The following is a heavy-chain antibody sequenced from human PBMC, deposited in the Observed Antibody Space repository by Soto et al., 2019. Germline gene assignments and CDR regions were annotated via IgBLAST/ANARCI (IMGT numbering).Heavy chain of an antibody. Sequence: ASVKVSCKASGYTFTSYGISWVRQAPGQGLEWMGWISAYNGNTNYAQKLQGRVTMTTDTSTSTAYMKLRSLRSDDTAVYYCARYQAYYYYYYMDVWGKGTTVTVSS. CDR1: GYTFTSYG. J-gene: IGHJ6*03. CDR2: ISAYNGNT. CDR3: ARYQAYYYYYYMDV. V-gene: IGHV1-18*01.